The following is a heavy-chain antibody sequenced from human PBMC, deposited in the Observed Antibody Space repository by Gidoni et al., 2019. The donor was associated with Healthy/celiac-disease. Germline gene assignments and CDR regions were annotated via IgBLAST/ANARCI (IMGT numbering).Heavy chain of an antibody. CDR1: GFTFSSYR. V-gene: IGHV3-21*01. D-gene: IGHD4-17*01. J-gene: IGHJ1*01. CDR3: ARDEGTTVVTPEDEYFQH. Sequence: EVQLVESGGGLVKPGGSLRLSCAASGFTFSSYRMNWVRQAPGKGLEWVSSISSSSSYIYYADSVKGRFTISRDNAKNSLHLQMNSLRAEDTAVYYCARDEGTTVVTPEDEYFQHWGQGTLVTVSS. CDR2: ISSSSSYI.